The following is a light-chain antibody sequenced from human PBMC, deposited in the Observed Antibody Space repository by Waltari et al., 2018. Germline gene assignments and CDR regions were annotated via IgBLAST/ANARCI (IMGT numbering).Light chain of an antibody. Sequence: QSVLTQPPSASGTPGQRVTISCSGSSSNIGSKNVNWYQQVPGTAPKLLIYTNDQPPAGVPDRFSGSKSGTSASLAISGLQSDDEADYYCAVWDVSLSAPVFGGGTKVTVL. CDR1: SSNIGSKN. V-gene: IGLV1-44*01. CDR3: AVWDVSLSAPV. CDR2: TND. J-gene: IGLJ3*02.